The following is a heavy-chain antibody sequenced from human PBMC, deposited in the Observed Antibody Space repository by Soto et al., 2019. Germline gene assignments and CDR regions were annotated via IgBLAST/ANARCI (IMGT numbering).Heavy chain of an antibody. J-gene: IGHJ4*02. CDR1: GFTFDDYA. V-gene: IGHV3-9*01. Sequence: PGGSLRLSCAASGFTFDDYAMHWVRQAPGKGLEWVSGISWNSGSIGYADSVKGRFTISRDNAKNSLYLQMNSLRAEDTALYYCAKDLGSGWYWALIDYWGQGTLVTVSS. CDR3: AKDLGSGWYWALIDY. D-gene: IGHD6-19*01. CDR2: ISWNSGSI.